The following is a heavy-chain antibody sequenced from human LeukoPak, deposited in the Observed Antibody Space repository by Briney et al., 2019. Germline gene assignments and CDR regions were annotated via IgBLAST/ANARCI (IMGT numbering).Heavy chain of an antibody. CDR2: INSDESST. CDR3: ARDSSYYYYAMDV. Sequence: GGSLRLSCAASGFTFSSYWMHWVRQAPGKGLVWVSRINSDESSTTYADSVKGRFTISRDNAKNTPYLQMNSLRAEDTAVYYCARDSSYYYYAMDVWGQGTTVTVSS. J-gene: IGHJ6*02. D-gene: IGHD6-13*01. CDR1: GFTFSSYW. V-gene: IGHV3-74*01.